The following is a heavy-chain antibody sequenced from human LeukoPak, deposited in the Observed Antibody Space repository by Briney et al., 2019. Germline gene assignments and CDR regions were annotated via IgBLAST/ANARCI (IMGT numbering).Heavy chain of an antibody. CDR2: ISGSGGST. CDR1: GFTFSSYA. J-gene: IGHJ4*02. V-gene: IGHV3-23*01. D-gene: IGHD2-2*01. CDR3: AKDNIVVVPAALTNDY. Sequence: PGGSLRLSCAASGFTFSSYAMSWVRQAPGKGLEWVSAISGSGGSTDYADSVKGRFTISRDNSKNTLYLQMNSLRAEDTAVYYCAKDNIVVVPAALTNDYWGQGTLVTVSS.